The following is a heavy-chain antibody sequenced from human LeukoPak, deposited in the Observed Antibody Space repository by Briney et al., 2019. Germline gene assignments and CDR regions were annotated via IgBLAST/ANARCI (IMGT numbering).Heavy chain of an antibody. CDR3: TRPGPLSGSYHDY. CDR2: IRSKANSYAT. D-gene: IGHD1-26*01. CDR1: GFTFRGPA. V-gene: IGHV3-73*01. Sequence: GGALRLSCAAPGFTFRGPAMHWVRQASGKGPEWVGRIRSKANSYATAYAASVKGRFTISRDDSKNTAYLQMNSLKTEDTAVYYCTRPGPLSGSYHDYWGQGTLVTVSS. J-gene: IGHJ4*02.